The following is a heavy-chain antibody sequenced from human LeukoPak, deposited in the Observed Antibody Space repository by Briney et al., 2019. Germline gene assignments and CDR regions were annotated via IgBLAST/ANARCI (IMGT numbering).Heavy chain of an antibody. CDR3: TKEGAVTGSMWFDH. D-gene: IGHD6-19*01. V-gene: IGHV3-30*18. CDR2: ISSDGRIT. Sequence: GGSLRLSCAASGFTFSSYGIHWVRQAPGKGLEWVAVISSDGRITYYADSVKGRFTISRDNSKSTMYVQMNSLRTEDTAVYYCTKEGAVTGSMWFDHWGQGTLVTVSS. CDR1: GFTFSSYG. J-gene: IGHJ5*02.